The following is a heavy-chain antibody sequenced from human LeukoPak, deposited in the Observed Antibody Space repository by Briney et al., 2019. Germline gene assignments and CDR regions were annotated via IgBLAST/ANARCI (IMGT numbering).Heavy chain of an antibody. CDR1: GFTFSSYA. CDR2: ISYDGSNK. V-gene: IGHV3-30-3*01. D-gene: IGHD2-2*01. J-gene: IGHJ4*02. CDR3: ARSPYCSSTSCFRYYFDY. Sequence: PGGSLRLSCAASGFTFSSYAMHWVSQAPGKGLEWVAVISYDGSNKYYADSVKGRFTISRDNSKNTLYLQMNSLRAEDTAVYYCARSPYCSSTSCFRYYFDYWGQGTLVTVSS.